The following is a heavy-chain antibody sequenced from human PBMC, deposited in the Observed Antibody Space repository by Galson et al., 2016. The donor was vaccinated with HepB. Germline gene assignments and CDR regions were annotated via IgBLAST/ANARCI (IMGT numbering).Heavy chain of an antibody. V-gene: IGHV4-59*01. Sequence: LSLTCTVSGGSISSNYWSWIRQPPGKGLEWIGYIYHSGSTNYNPSLKSRVTISVDTSKNQFSLKLSSVTAADTAVYYCARVGGYSSGWYFFEALDYWGQGTLVTVSS. J-gene: IGHJ4*02. CDR1: GGSISSNY. D-gene: IGHD6-19*01. CDR2: IYHSGST. CDR3: ARVGGYSSGWYFFEALDY.